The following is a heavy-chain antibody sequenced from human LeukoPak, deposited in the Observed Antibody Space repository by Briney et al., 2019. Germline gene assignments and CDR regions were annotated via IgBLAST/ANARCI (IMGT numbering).Heavy chain of an antibody. D-gene: IGHD3-22*01. CDR1: GFTFSNAW. CDR2: IRSNSDGGTI. CDR3: ATDFYDST. V-gene: IGHV3-15*07. J-gene: IGHJ5*02. Sequence: PGGSLRLSCATSGFTFSNAWMNWVRQAPGKGLEWVGRIRSNSDGGTIDYAAPVKGRFTLSRDDSKTTLYLQMNSLQTEDTAVYYCATDFYDSTWGQGTLVAVSS.